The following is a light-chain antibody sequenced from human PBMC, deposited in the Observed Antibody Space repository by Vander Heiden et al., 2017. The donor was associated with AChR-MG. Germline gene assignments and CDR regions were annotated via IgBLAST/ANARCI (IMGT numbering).Light chain of an antibody. CDR1: SSNIGAGYD. Sequence: SVLTQPPAVSGAPGHRVTISCTGSSSNIGAGYDVHWYQQFPGTAPKLLIYGNSNRPSGVPDRFSGSKSGASASLAITGLQADDEADYYYQSFDSSLIDSVVFGGGTKVTVL. V-gene: IGLV1-40*01. CDR3: QSFDSSLIDSVV. J-gene: IGLJ2*01. CDR2: GNS.